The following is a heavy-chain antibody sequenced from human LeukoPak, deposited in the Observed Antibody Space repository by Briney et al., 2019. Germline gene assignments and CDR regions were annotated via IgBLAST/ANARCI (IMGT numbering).Heavy chain of an antibody. CDR3: AKDLLGSSGPQCFDY. V-gene: IGHV3-23*01. D-gene: IGHD3-22*01. J-gene: IGHJ4*02. CDR1: GFTFSSYE. Sequence: GGSLRLSCAASGFTFSSYEMNWVRQAPGKGLEWVSSISDSGGSTNYADSVKGRFTISRDNSKNTLNLQMNSLRAEDTAVYYCAKDLLGSSGPQCFDYWGQGTLVPVSS. CDR2: ISDSGGST.